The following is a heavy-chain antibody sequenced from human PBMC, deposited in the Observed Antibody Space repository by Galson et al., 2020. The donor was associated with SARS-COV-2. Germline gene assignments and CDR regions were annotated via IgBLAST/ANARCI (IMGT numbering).Heavy chain of an antibody. CDR3: ARDGGMATICEWYFDL. CDR2: TIPIFGTA. CDR1: GGTFSSYA. J-gene: IGHJ2*01. Sequence: SVKVSCKDSGGTFSSYAISWVRQAPGQGLEWMGATIPIFGTANYAQKFQGRVTITANESTSTAYMELNSLRSEDTAVYYCARDGGMATICEWYFDLWGRGTLVTVSS. V-gene: IGHV1-69*13. D-gene: IGHD5-12*01.